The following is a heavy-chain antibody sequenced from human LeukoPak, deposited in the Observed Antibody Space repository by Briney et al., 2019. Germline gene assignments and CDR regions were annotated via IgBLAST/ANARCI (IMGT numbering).Heavy chain of an antibody. D-gene: IGHD4-17*01. J-gene: IGHJ4*02. CDR1: GGTFSSYA. CDR2: IIPILGIA. CDR3: ARKRDYGDYPHFDY. Sequence: SVKVSCKASGGTFSSYAIGWVRQAPGQGLEWMGRIIPILGIANYAQKFQGRVTITADKSTSTAYMELSSLRSEDTAVYYCARKRDYGDYPHFDYWGQGTLVTVSS. V-gene: IGHV1-69*04.